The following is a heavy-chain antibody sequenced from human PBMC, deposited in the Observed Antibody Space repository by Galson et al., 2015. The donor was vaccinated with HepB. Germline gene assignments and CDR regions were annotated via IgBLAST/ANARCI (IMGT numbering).Heavy chain of an antibody. CDR1: GGIFSSYA. D-gene: IGHD5-24*01. V-gene: IGHV1-69*13. Sequence: SVKVSCKASGGIFSSYAISWVRQAPGQGLEWMGGVIPIFGTANCAQKFQGRVTITADESTSTAYMELNNLKSEDTAVYYCAREEIQGRCLQFEYWGQGTLVTVAS. CDR2: VIPIFGTA. CDR3: AREEIQGRCLQFEY. J-gene: IGHJ4*02.